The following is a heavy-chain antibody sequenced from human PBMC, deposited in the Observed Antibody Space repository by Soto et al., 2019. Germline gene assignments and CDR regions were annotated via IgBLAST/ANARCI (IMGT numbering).Heavy chain of an antibody. CDR3: ARDEPINWNYFMRRRDYGMDV. V-gene: IGHV3-33*01. J-gene: IGHJ6*02. D-gene: IGHD1-7*01. CDR1: GFTFSSYG. Sequence: PGGSLRLSCAASGFTFSSYGMHWVRQAPGKGLEWVAVIWYDGSNKYYADSVKGRFTISRDNSKNTLYLQMNSLRAEDTAVYYCARDEPINWNYFMRRRDYGMDVWGQGTTVTVSS. CDR2: IWYDGSNK.